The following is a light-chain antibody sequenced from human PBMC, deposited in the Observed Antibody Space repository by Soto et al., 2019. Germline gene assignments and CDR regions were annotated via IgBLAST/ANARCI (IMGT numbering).Light chain of an antibody. J-gene: IGKJ5*01. CDR2: DAS. Sequence: EIVLTQSPATLSLSPGERCTLSFRASQSVSSYLAWYQQKPGQAPRLLIYDASNRATGIPVRFSGSGSGTDFTLTISSLEPEDFALYYCQQRNNWPITFGQGTRLEIK. CDR1: QSVSSY. V-gene: IGKV3-11*01. CDR3: QQRNNWPIT.